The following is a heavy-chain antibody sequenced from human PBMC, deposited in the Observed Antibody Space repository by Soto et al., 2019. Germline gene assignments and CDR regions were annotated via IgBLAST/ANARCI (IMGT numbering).Heavy chain of an antibody. Sequence: QMQLQESGAGLVKPSQTLSLICTVSGGSISSGDYYWSWIRQHPGKGLEWIGFIYRSGNGYYNPSLESRVAISGDTSKNQFSLTVSSVTVADTAIYYCARRNHFSSGSSSYCGFDVWGQGTSVTVSS. J-gene: IGHJ6*02. CDR2: IYRSGNG. V-gene: IGHV4-31*03. CDR1: GGSISSGDYY. D-gene: IGHD3-3*02. CDR3: ARRNHFSSGSSSYCGFDV.